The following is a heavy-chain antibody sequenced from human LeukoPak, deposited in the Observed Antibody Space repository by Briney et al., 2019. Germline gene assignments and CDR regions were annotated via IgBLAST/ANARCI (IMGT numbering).Heavy chain of an antibody. CDR2: LNPSGGGT. V-gene: IGHV1-2*02. CDR1: GYSFLGYY. CDR3: ARGLYSSGWYYGY. J-gene: IGHJ4*02. D-gene: IGHD6-19*01. Sequence: ASVKVSCKASGYSFLGYYFHWVRQAPGQGVEWMGWLNPSGGGTNYAPKFQDRVTMTRDTSINTAYMELSRLRSDDTAVYYCARGLYSSGWYYGYWGQGTLVTVSS.